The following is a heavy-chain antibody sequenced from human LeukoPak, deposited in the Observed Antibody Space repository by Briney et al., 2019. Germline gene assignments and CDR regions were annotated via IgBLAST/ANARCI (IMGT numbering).Heavy chain of an antibody. CDR2: ISWNSGSI. CDR1: GFTFDDYA. D-gene: IGHD6-19*01. V-gene: IGHV3-9*01. Sequence: PGRSLRLSCAASGFTFDDYAMHWVRQAPGKGLEWVSGISWNSGSIGYADSVKGRFTISRDNAKNSLYLQMNSLRAEDTAVYYCAKCSGWFVRGKDYYYYYMDVWGKGTTVTVSS. J-gene: IGHJ6*03. CDR3: AKCSGWFVRGKDYYYYYMDV.